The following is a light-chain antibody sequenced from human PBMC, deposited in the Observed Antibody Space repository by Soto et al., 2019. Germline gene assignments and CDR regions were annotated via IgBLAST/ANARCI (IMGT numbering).Light chain of an antibody. CDR1: QSISSY. V-gene: IGKV1-39*01. CDR2: AAF. CDR3: QHYDSYSEA. J-gene: IGKJ1*01. Sequence: TQSPATLSLSPGERATLSCRASQSISSYLNWYQQKPGNAPKLLIYAAFTLQTGCSSRFIGSGSGTDFTLTINSLQPEDFATYYFQHYDSYSEAFGQGTKVELK.